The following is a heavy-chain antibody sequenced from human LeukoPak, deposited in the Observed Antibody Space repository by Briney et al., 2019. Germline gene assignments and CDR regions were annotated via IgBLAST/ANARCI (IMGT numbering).Heavy chain of an antibody. CDR1: GYSFTSYW. Sequence: KSGESLKISCKSSGYSFTSYWIGWVRQMPGKGLEWMGIIYPGDSETRYSPSFQGQVTMSVDKSITTAYLQWSSLKSSDTAMYYCARLSGRDFDFWGQGTLVTVSS. CDR2: IYPGDSET. J-gene: IGHJ4*02. CDR3: ARLSGRDFDF. D-gene: IGHD1-26*01. V-gene: IGHV5-51*01.